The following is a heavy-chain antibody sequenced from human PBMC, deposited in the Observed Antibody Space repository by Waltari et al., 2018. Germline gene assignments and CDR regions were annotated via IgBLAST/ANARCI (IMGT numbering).Heavy chain of an antibody. CDR3: ARVAVPYCGVDCYYTY. CDR1: GSDFSRQG. D-gene: IGHD2-21*01. Sequence: VLRVAFGGGGVPDDRSRSLSGDASGSDFSRQGVVGVRQAPGKGLVWVAVISYDGNYKYYADSVKCRFTVSRDNSKNTLYLQINSLMPEDTAIYYCARVAVPYCGVDCYYTYWGQGTLVTVSS. V-gene: IGHV3-30*19. CDR2: ISYDGNYK. J-gene: IGHJ4*02.